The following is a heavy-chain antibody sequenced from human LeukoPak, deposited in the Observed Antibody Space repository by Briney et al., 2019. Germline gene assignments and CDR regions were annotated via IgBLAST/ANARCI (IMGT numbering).Heavy chain of an antibody. V-gene: IGHV1-2*02. CDR1: GYTFTSYG. CDR3: ASTGVIAARPYDY. J-gene: IGHJ4*02. Sequence: GASVKVSCKASGYTFTSYGISWVRQAPGQGLEWMGWINPNSGGTNYAQKFQGRVTMTRDTSISTAYMELSRLRSDDTAVYYCASTGVIAARPYDYWGQGTLVTVSS. CDR2: INPNSGGT. D-gene: IGHD6-6*01.